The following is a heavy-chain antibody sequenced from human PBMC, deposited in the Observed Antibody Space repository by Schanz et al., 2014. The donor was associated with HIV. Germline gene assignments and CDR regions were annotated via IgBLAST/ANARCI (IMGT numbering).Heavy chain of an antibody. Sequence: VQLVESGGCLVQPGGSLRLSCATSGFTLSSFTMNWVRQAPGKGLEWVAVISYDASNKYYADSVRGRFTISRDNSKDTLYLQMNSLRAEDTAVYYCARDWRPNYDFWSGSIGVIGMDVWGQGTTVTVSS. CDR2: ISYDASNK. V-gene: IGHV3-30-3*01. J-gene: IGHJ6*02. D-gene: IGHD3-3*01. CDR3: ARDWRPNYDFWSGSIGVIGMDV. CDR1: GFTLSSFT.